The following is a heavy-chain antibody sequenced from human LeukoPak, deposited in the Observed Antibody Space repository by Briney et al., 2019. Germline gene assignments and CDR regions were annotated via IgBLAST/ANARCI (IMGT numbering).Heavy chain of an antibody. CDR3: ARRHWGPIDY. D-gene: IGHD7-27*01. Sequence: SETLAVTCTVSGGSISSYYWSWIRQPPGKGLEWIGYIYYSGSSNYNPSLKSRVTISVDTSKNQFSLKLSSVTAADTAVYYCARRHWGPIDYWGQGTILTVSS. CDR2: IYYSGSS. CDR1: GGSISSYY. J-gene: IGHJ4*02. V-gene: IGHV4-59*08.